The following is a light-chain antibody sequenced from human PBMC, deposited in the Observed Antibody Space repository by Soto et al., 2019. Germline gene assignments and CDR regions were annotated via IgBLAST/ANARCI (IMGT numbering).Light chain of an antibody. CDR1: SSDVGNYDL. CDR2: EDT. Sequence: QSVLTQPAAVSGSPGQSITISCTGTSSDVGNYDLVSWYQQHPGRAPKLMIYEDTKRPSGVSNRFSASKSGNTASLTVSGLQHEDEADYYCCSYAGSSTHYVFGTGNKVTVL. CDR3: CSYAGSSTHYV. J-gene: IGLJ1*01. V-gene: IGLV2-23*01.